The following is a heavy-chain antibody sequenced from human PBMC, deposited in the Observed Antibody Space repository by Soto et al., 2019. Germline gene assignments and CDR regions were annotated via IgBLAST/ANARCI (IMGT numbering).Heavy chain of an antibody. V-gene: IGHV4-59*01. CDR2: IYYSGST. Sequence: SETLSLTCTVSGGSISSYYWSWIRQPPGKGLEWIGYIYYSGSTNYNPSLKSRVTISVDTSKNQFSLKLSSVTAADTAVYYCARAVNSGVYSNPHYYYMDVWGKGTTVTVS. CDR1: GGSISSYY. J-gene: IGHJ6*03. D-gene: IGHD4-4*01. CDR3: ARAVNSGVYSNPHYYYMDV.